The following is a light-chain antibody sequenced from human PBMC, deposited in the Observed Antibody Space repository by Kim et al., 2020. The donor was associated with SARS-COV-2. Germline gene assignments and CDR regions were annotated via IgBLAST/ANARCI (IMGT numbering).Light chain of an antibody. Sequence: LSASVGDRVTITCQASQDISNDLNWYQQKPGKAPKLLIYDASNLETGVPSRFSGSGSGTDFTFTISSLQPEDIATYYCQQYGNLPLFGGGTKV. V-gene: IGKV1-33*01. CDR3: QQYGNLPL. CDR2: DAS. CDR1: QDISND. J-gene: IGKJ4*01.